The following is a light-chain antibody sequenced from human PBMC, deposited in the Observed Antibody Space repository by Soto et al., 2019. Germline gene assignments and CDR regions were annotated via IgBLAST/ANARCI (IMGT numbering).Light chain of an antibody. CDR2: GAS. CDR3: QQYKYWPRT. CDR1: QSVSSSY. Sequence: EIVLTQSPGTLSLSPGERATLSCRASQSVSSSYLAWYQQKPGQAPRLLIYGASSRATGIPDRFSGSGSGTDFTLTISRLEPVDFAVYYCQQYKYWPRTFGQGTKV. J-gene: IGKJ1*01. V-gene: IGKV3-20*01.